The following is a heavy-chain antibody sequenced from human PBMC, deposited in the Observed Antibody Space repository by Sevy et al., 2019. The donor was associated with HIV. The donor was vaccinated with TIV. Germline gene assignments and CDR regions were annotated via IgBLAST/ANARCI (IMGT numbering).Heavy chain of an antibody. CDR2: IIPVLGTV. J-gene: IGHJ4*02. CDR3: ARGGGNGWYYFDY. Sequence: ASVKVSCKASGGIFRTNAFSWVRQATGQGLEWMGGIIPVLGTVNYARKFQGRVTITADESTKTVYMELSSLRSEDTAVYYCARGGGNGWYYFDYWGQETLVTVSS. D-gene: IGHD6-19*01. V-gene: IGHV1-69*13. CDR1: GGIFRTNA.